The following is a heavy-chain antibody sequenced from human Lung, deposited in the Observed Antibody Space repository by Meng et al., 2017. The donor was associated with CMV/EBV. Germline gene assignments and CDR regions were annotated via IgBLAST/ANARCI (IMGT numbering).Heavy chain of an antibody. V-gene: IGHV3-21*01. J-gene: IGHJ6*02. CDR3: AREPSRGWVIAYYGMDV. Sequence: ESXKISXAASGFTFSSYSMNWVRQAPGKGLEWVSSISSSSSYIYYADSVKGRFTISRDNAKNSLYLQMNSLRAEDTAVYYCAREPSRGWVIAYYGMDVWGQGTTVTVSS. CDR2: ISSSSSYI. D-gene: IGHD3-22*01. CDR1: GFTFSSYS.